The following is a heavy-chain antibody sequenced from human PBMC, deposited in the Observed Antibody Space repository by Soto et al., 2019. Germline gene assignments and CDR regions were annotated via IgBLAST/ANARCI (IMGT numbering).Heavy chain of an antibody. Sequence: ASVKVSCKVSGYTLTELSMHWVRQAPGEGLEWTGGFDTEDGETIYAQKFQGRVTMTEDTSTDTAYMELSSLRSEDTAGYYCATGRGSSTYYYYSGAYYYYYGMDVWGQGTTVTVSS. V-gene: IGHV1-24*01. CDR1: GYTLTELS. D-gene: IGHD2-2*01. J-gene: IGHJ6*02. CDR2: FDTEDGET. CDR3: ATGRGSSTYYYYSGAYYYYYGMDV.